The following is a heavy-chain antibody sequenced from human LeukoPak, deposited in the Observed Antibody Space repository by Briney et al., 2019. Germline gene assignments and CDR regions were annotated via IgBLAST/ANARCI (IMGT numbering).Heavy chain of an antibody. Sequence: SQTLSLTCAISGDSVSSNSAAWNWIRQSPSRGLEWLGRTYYRSKWYNDYAVSVKSRITINPDTSKNQFSLQLNSVTPEDTAVYYCARDPWDAWFGESLGGFDPWGQGTLVTVSS. CDR3: ARDPWDAWFGESLGGFDP. CDR1: GDSVSSNSAA. V-gene: IGHV6-1*01. D-gene: IGHD3-10*01. J-gene: IGHJ5*02. CDR2: TYYRSKWYN.